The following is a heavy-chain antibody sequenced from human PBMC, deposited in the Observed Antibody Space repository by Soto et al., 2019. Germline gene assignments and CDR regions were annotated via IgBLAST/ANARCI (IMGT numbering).Heavy chain of an antibody. V-gene: IGHV3-23*01. J-gene: IGHJ4*02. CDR1: GFTFSSYA. Sequence: GGSLRLSCAASGFTFSSYAMSWVRQAPGKGLEWVSAISGSGGSTYYADSVKGRFTISRDNSKNTLYLQMNSLRAEDPAVYYCAKGVGSSSLFDYWGQGTLVTVSS. CDR2: ISGSGGST. D-gene: IGHD6-6*01. CDR3: AKGVGSSSLFDY.